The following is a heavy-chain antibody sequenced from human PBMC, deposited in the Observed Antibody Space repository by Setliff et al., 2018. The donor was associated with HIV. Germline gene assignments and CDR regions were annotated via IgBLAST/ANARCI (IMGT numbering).Heavy chain of an antibody. V-gene: IGHV1-3*04. CDR1: GYTFINYV. J-gene: IGHJ4*02. CDR2: LNTGNGDT. Sequence: ASVKVSCKTSGYTFINYVMHWVRQAPGQSLEWVGWLNTGNGDTGYSQKFQGRVTFTRDTSASAAYMELSSLRSEDTAVYYCARVSRSVRVVVRYSDYWGQGTLVTVSS. D-gene: IGHD3-22*01. CDR3: ARVSRSVRVVVRYSDY.